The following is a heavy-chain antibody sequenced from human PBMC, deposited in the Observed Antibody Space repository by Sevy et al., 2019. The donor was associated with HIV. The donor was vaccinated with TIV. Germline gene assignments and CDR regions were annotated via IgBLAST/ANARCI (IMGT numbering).Heavy chain of an antibody. CDR3: ARDTLGYGGNPNLDLDL. CDR1: GFSFSRYF. V-gene: IGHV3-74*01. Sequence: GGSLRLSCAASGFSFSRYFMHWVRQAPGEGLVWVSRINSDGSTTNYADSVEGRFIVSRDNAKKTLYLELHSLRVEDTATYYCARDTLGYGGNPNLDLDLWGQGNLVTVSS. D-gene: IGHD4-17*01. CDR2: INSDGSTT. J-gene: IGHJ5*02.